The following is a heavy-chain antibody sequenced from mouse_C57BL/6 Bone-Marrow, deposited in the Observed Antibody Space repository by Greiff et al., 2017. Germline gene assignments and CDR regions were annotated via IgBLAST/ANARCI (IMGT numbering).Heavy chain of an antibody. Sequence: VQLQQPGAELVMPGASVKLSCKASGYTFTSYWMHWVKQRPGQGLEWIGEIDPSDSYTNYNQKFKGKSTLTVDKSSSTAYMQLSSLTSEDSAVYYCARSNHYYGSSYAMDYWGQGTSVTVS. CDR2: IDPSDSYT. CDR3: ARSNHYYGSSYAMDY. V-gene: IGHV1-69*01. J-gene: IGHJ4*01. D-gene: IGHD1-1*01. CDR1: GYTFTSYW.